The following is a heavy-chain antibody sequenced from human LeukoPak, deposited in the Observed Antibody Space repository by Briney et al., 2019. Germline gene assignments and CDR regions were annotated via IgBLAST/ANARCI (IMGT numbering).Heavy chain of an antibody. CDR2: IYYSGST. D-gene: IGHD2-15*01. CDR1: GGSVSSGSYY. J-gene: IGHJ6*02. CDR3: ARDCSGGSCSTYYYYGMDV. V-gene: IGHV4-61*01. Sequence: SETLSLTCTVSGGSVSSGSYYWSWIRQPPGKGLEWIGYIYYSGSTNYNPSLKSRVTISVDTSKSQFSLKLSSVTAADTAVYYCARDCSGGSCSTYYYYGMDVWGQGTTVTVSS.